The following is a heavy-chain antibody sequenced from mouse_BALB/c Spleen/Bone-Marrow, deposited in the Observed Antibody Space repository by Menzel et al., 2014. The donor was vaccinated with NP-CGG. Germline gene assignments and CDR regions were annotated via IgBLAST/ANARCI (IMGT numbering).Heavy chain of an antibody. J-gene: IGHJ1*01. Sequence: VQLHQSGAELVRPGSSVKISCKASGYDFSSYWMNWVKQRPGQGLEWIGQIYPGSGDTDYNEKFKGKATLTADKSASTAYMQLNSLTSEDSAVYFCARCGYSNGYNWYFDVWGAGTTVTVSS. CDR3: ARCGYSNGYNWYFDV. CDR2: IYPGSGDT. V-gene: IGHV1-80*01. CDR1: GYDFSSYW. D-gene: IGHD2-2*01.